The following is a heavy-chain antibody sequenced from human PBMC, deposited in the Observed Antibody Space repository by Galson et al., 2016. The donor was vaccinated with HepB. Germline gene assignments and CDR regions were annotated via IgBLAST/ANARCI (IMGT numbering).Heavy chain of an antibody. CDR2: IKNGGTT. V-gene: IGHV3-15*01. Sequence: SLRLSCAASRFTFGDYDMSWFRQAPGKGLEWVGRIKNGGTTDYAAPVKGRFTISRDDSKNTVYLQMNSLKTEDTAVYYCIWDDHVYYGMAVWGQGTTVTVSS. J-gene: IGHJ6*02. CDR1: RFTFGDYD. D-gene: IGHD3-16*01. CDR3: IWDDHVYYGMAV.